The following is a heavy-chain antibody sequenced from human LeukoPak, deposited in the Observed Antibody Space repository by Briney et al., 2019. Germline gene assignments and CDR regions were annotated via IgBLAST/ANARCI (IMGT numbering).Heavy chain of an antibody. CDR3: AREVRDSYDSSGYYSFDY. Sequence: SETLSLTCTVSGYSISNGYYWAWIRQPPGKGLEWIGTIYHSGTTYYTPSLKSRVTISVDTSKNQFSLKLSSVTAADTAVYYCAREVRDSYDSSGYYSFDYWGQGTLVTVSS. J-gene: IGHJ4*02. CDR2: IYHSGTT. V-gene: IGHV4-38-2*02. CDR1: GYSISNGYY. D-gene: IGHD3-22*01.